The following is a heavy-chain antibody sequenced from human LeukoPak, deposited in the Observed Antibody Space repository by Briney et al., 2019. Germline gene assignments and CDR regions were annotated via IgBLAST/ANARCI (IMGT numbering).Heavy chain of an antibody. V-gene: IGHV4-59*01. D-gene: IGHD4-11*01. J-gene: IGHJ6*03. CDR3: ARETTSYYYYYMDV. CDR2: IYYSGST. CDR1: GGSISSYY. Sequence: SETLSLTCTVSGGSISSYYWSWIRQPPGKGLEWIGYIYYSGSTNYNPSLKSRVTISVDTSKNQFSLKLSSVTAADTAVYYCARETTSYYYYYMDVWGKGTTVTVS.